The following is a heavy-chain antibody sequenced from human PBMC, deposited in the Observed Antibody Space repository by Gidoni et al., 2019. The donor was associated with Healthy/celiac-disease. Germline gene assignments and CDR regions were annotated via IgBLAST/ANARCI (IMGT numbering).Heavy chain of an antibody. CDR1: GFPFSSYS. CDR2: ISSSSSTI. Sequence: EVQLVESGGGLVQPGGSLRLSFEASGFPFSSYSMNWVRQAPGKGLEWVSYISSSSSTIYYADSVKGRFTISRDNAKNSLYLQMNSLRAEDTAVYYCARLASTQPGYDYWGQGTLVTVSS. J-gene: IGHJ4*02. CDR3: ARLASTQPGYDY. D-gene: IGHD2-2*01. V-gene: IGHV3-48*01.